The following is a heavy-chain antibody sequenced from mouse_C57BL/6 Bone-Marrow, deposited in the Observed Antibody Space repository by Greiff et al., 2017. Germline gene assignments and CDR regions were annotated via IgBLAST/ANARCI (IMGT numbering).Heavy chain of an antibody. CDR2: IDPENGDT. J-gene: IGHJ2*01. Sequence: EVKLVESGAELVRPGASVKLSCTASGFNIKDDYMHWVKQRPEQGLEWIGWIDPENGDTEYASKFQGKATITADTSSNTAYLQLSSLTSEDTAVYYCTSFYYGLDRDYWGQGTTLTVSS. CDR1: GFNIKDDY. V-gene: IGHV14-4*01. CDR3: TSFYYGLDRDY. D-gene: IGHD2-1*01.